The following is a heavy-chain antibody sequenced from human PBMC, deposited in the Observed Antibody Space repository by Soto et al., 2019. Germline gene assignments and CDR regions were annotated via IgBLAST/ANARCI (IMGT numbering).Heavy chain of an antibody. D-gene: IGHD3-16*01. CDR2: MNPKSGNR. CDR3: ARSRKALINSSKSYSYYGLDV. J-gene: IGHJ6*02. Sequence: QVQLVQSGAEVKKAGASVKVSCKGSGFTFTSYDIIWVRQATGQGLEWMGWMNPKSGNRGYAQKFQGRVTMNWTTSISTAYMELSSPRSEDSAVYYCARSRKALINSSKSYSYYGLDVWGQGTTVIVSS. CDR1: GFTFTSYD. V-gene: IGHV1-8*01.